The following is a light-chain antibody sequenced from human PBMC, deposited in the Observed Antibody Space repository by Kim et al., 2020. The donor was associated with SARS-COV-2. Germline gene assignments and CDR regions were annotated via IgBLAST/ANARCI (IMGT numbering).Light chain of an antibody. V-gene: IGLV2-14*03. CDR1: SSDVGSYNY. CDR3: SSYTRSSTNYV. J-gene: IGLJ1*01. Sequence: QSITISCTGTSSDVGSYNYVSWYQQHPGKAPKLMIYAVSNRPSGVSNRFSGSKSGNTAFLTISGLQAEDEADYYCSSYTRSSTNYVFGTGTKVTVL. CDR2: AVS.